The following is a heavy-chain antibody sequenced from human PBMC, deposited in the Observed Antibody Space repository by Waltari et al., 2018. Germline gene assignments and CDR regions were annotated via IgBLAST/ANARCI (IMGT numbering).Heavy chain of an antibody. CDR1: GRSIRTSPSY. J-gene: IGHJ4*02. Sequence: QLQLQESGPGLVKHSETLSLTCSAPGRSIRTSPSYWGWIRQPPGKGLEWIGSIHYSGSTYYNPSLKSRVTISVDTSKNQFSLRLTSVTAADTAVYYCARHVGEATTFDYWGQGTLVTVSS. CDR2: IHYSGST. D-gene: IGHD1-26*01. V-gene: IGHV4-39*01. CDR3: ARHVGEATTFDY.